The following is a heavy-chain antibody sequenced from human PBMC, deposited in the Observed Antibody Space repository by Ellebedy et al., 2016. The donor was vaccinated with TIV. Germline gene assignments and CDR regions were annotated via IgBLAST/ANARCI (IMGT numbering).Heavy chain of an antibody. J-gene: IGHJ4*02. V-gene: IGHV3-49*03. D-gene: IGHD4-23*01. Sequence: GGSLRLXXATFGFSFGDYAMNWFRQAPGKGLEWVGFMRSKTYGGTIEYAASVKGRFTISRDDSKSIVYLQMSSLKTEDTAVYFCTRDPGGGNSGASFASWGQGTLVTVSS. CDR2: MRSKTYGGTI. CDR1: GFSFGDYA. CDR3: TRDPGGGNSGASFAS.